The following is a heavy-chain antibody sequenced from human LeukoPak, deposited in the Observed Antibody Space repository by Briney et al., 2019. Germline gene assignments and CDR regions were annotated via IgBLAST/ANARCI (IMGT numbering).Heavy chain of an antibody. CDR2: INPNSGGT. J-gene: IGHJ6*02. Sequence: ASVKVSCQASGSTFSGYYMHWVRQAPGQGLGWMGWINPNSGGTSYAQKFQGRVTMTRDTSISTAYMELSRLRSDDSAVYYCATSGMVRGMDVWGQGTTVTVSS. D-gene: IGHD3-10*01. V-gene: IGHV1-2*02. CDR3: ATSGMVRGMDV. CDR1: GSTFSGYY.